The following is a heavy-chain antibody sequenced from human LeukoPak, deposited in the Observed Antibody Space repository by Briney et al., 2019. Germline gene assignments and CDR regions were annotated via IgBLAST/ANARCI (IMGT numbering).Heavy chain of an antibody. Sequence: GGSLRLSCAASGFTFSSYNMNWVRQAPGKGLEWVSSITSGSSYRFYADSVKGRFIISRDNAKNTLYLQMKSLRAEDTAVYYCAKERDYYGSGSSSMYVWGKGTTVTVSS. CDR2: ITSGSSYR. J-gene: IGHJ6*03. CDR3: AKERDYYGSGSSSMYV. D-gene: IGHD3-10*01. V-gene: IGHV3-21*01. CDR1: GFTFSSYN.